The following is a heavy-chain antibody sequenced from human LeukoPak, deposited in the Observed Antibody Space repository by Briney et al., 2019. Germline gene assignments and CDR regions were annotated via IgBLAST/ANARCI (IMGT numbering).Heavy chain of an antibody. J-gene: IGHJ6*02. Sequence: PGGSLRLSCAASGFTVSSNCMSWVRQAPGKGLEWVSVIYSGGSTYYADSVKGRFTISRDNSKNTLYLQMNSLRAEDTAVYYCARRPFGRAYYYGMDVWGQGTTVTVSS. D-gene: IGHD2/OR15-2a*01. CDR2: IYSGGST. V-gene: IGHV3-53*01. CDR1: GFTVSSNC. CDR3: ARRPFGRAYYYGMDV.